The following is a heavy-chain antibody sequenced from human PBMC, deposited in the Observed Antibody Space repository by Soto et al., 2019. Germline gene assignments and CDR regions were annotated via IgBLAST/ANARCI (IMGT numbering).Heavy chain of an antibody. D-gene: IGHD3-22*01. CDR3: ARDSNDSSGYYKGVIGY. Sequence: QVQLVQSGDEVKKRGASVKVSCKASGYTFTSYGISWVRQAPGQGLEWMGWISAYNGNTNYAQKLQGRVTMTTDTSTSTDYMELSSLRADDTAVYYCARDSNDSSGYYKGVIGYWGQGTLVTVSS. V-gene: IGHV1-18*01. J-gene: IGHJ4*02. CDR2: ISAYNGNT. CDR1: GYTFTSYG.